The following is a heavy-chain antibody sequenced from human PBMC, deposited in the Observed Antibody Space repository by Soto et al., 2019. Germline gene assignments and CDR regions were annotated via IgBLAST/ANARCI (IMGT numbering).Heavy chain of an antibody. D-gene: IGHD6-19*01. V-gene: IGHV4-59*01. Sequence: SETLSLTCTVSGASISGNYWSWIRQPPGKGLEWIGYIYDSGSTNYSPSLQSRVNMSVDRSKNQFSLALTSVTAADTSLYFCARYRRGTGWYYLDYWGQGILVTISS. CDR1: GASISGNY. J-gene: IGHJ4*02. CDR2: IYDSGST. CDR3: ARYRRGTGWYYLDY.